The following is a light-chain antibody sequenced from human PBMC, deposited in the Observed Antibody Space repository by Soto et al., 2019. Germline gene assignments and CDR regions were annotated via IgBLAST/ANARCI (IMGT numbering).Light chain of an antibody. CDR2: GAS. J-gene: IGKJ4*01. CDR1: QSVSNY. V-gene: IGKV3-11*01. Sequence: EIVLTQSPATLSLSPAERATLSCRTSQSVSNYLAWYQQKPGQAPRLLIYGASSRATGIPDRFSGSGSGTDFTLTISSLQPEDFATYYCQQSYSTPLTFGGGTKVDIK. CDR3: QQSYSTPLT.